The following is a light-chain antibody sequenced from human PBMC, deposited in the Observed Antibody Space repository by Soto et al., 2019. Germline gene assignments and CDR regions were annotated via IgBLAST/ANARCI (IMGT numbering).Light chain of an antibody. V-gene: IGLV4-69*01. CDR1: SGHSNYA. CDR3: QTWGSGIVV. Sequence: QAVVTQSPSASASLGASVKLTCTLSSGHSNYAVAWHQQQPEKGPRYLMNIKSDGSHNKGDGVPDRFSGSSSGAERYLFISSLQSEDEADYHCQTWGSGIVVFGGGTQLTVL. CDR2: IKSDGSH. J-gene: IGLJ2*01.